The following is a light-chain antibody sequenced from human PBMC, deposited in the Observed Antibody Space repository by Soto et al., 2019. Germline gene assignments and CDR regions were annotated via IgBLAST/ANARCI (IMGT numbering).Light chain of an antibody. CDR2: GAF. CDR1: QSISSSF. Sequence: EIVLTQSPGTLSLSPGERATLSCRASQSISSSFLAWLQQKPGQAPRLLIFGAFGRATGIPDRFSGSASGTDFILTINRLEPEDFAVYYCQLYGSSITFGQGTRLEIK. V-gene: IGKV3-20*01. J-gene: IGKJ5*01. CDR3: QLYGSSIT.